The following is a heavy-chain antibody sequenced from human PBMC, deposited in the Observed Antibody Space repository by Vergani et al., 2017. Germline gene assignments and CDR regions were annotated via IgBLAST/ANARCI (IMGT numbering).Heavy chain of an antibody. CDR3: ARHVVRSICGVVIDYYYYYYMDV. Sequence: QLQLQESGPGLVKPSETLSLTCTVSGGSISSSSYYWGWIRQPPGKGLEWIGSIYYSGSTYYNPSLKSRVTISVDTSKNQFSLKLSSVTAADTAVYYCARHVVRSICGVVIDYYYYYYMDVWGKGTTVTVSS. CDR2: IYYSGST. J-gene: IGHJ6*03. CDR1: GGSISSSSYY. D-gene: IGHD3-3*01. V-gene: IGHV4-39*01.